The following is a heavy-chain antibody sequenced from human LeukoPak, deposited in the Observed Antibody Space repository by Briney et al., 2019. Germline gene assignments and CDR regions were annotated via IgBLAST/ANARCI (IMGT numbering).Heavy chain of an antibody. CDR2: FDPEDGET. V-gene: IGHV1-24*01. J-gene: IGHJ1*01. Sequence: ASVKVSCKVSGYTLTELSMHWVRQAPGKGLEWMGGFDPEDGETIYAQKFQGRVTMTEDTSTDTAYMELSSLRSEDTAVYYCARAADILSAFGEYQLPADNEYFQHWGQGTLVTVSS. CDR3: ARAADILSAFGEYQLPADNEYFQH. CDR1: GYTLTELS. D-gene: IGHD2-2*01.